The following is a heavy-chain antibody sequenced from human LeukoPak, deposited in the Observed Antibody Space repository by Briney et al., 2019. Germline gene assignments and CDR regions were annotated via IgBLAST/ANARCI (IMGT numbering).Heavy chain of an antibody. CDR3: ARDLGLNYYGSGSYLDAFDI. CDR2: IIPIFGTA. CDR1: GGTFTTYA. Sequence: ASRKLSFTPSGGTFTTYAISSGRQAPGNRLEWIGGIIPIFGTANYDQKFQGRVTITPDESTSTAYMELSSLRSEDTAVYYCARDLGLNYYGSGSYLDAFDIWGQGTMVTVSS. D-gene: IGHD3-10*01. J-gene: IGHJ3*02. V-gene: IGHV1-69*01.